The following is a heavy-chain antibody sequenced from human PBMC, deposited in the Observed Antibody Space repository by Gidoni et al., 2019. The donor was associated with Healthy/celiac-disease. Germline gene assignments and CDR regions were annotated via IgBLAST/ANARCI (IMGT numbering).Heavy chain of an antibody. CDR1: GGSISSSNW. D-gene: IGHD1-1*01. V-gene: IGHV4-4*02. CDR2: IYPSGST. Sequence: QVQLQESGPGLVKPSGTLSLTCAVSGGSISSSNWWSWVRQPPGKGLEWIGEIYPSGSTNYNPSRKSRVTISVDKSKNQFSLKLSSVTAAETAVYYCARAGGNDPYYFDYWGQGTLVTVSS. CDR3: ARAGGNDPYYFDY. J-gene: IGHJ4*02.